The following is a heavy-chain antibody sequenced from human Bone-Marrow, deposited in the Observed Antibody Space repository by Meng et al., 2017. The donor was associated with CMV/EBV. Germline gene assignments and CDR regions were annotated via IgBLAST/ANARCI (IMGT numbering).Heavy chain of an antibody. V-gene: IGHV4-39*07. CDR3: ARDPGLSSIAARTNWFDP. J-gene: IGHJ5*02. D-gene: IGHD6-6*01. CDR2: IYYSGST. CDR1: SISSSSYY. Sequence: SISSSSYYWGWIRQPPGKGLEWIGSIYYSGSTYYNPSLKSRVTISVDTSKNQFSLKLSSVTAADTAVYYCARDPGLSSIAARTNWFDPWGQGTLVTVSS.